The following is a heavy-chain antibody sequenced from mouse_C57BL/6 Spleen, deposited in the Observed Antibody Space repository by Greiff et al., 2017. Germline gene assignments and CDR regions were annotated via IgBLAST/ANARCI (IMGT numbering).Heavy chain of an antibody. CDR1: GYSITSGYY. CDR3: AREEMAPAWFAY. J-gene: IGHJ3*01. CDR2: ISYDGSN. V-gene: IGHV3-6*01. Sequence: EVKLMESGPGLVKPSQSLSLTCSVTGYSITSGYYWNWIRQFPGNKLEWMGYISYDGSNNYNPSLKNRISITRDTSTNQFFLKLNSVTTEDTATYYCAREEMAPAWFAYWGQGTLVTVAA. D-gene: IGHD2-3*01.